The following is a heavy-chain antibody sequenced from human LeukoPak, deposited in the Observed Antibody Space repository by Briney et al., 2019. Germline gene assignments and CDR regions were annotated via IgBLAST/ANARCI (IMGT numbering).Heavy chain of an antibody. D-gene: IGHD6-13*01. CDR3: ARGGAAGSYYFYYGMSV. J-gene: IGHJ6*02. Sequence: ASVKVSCKTSGGTFSSYAISWVRQAPGQGLEWMGGIIPSFGATKYAQGFHDRLTITADASTGTAYMELTGLRSEDTAVYYCARGGAAGSYYFYYGMSVWGQGTTVTVSS. CDR2: IIPSFGAT. CDR1: GGTFSSYA. V-gene: IGHV1-69*13.